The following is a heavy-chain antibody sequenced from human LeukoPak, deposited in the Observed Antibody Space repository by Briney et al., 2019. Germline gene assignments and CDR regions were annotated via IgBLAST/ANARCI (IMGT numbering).Heavy chain of an antibody. CDR3: ARGGEQWLVPDHLDWFDP. Sequence: ASVKVSCKVSGYTLTELSMHWVRQAPGKGLEWMGGFDPEDGETIYAQKFQGRVTMTRDTSISTAYMELSRLRSDDTAVYYCARGGEQWLVPDHLDWFDPWGQGTLVTVSS. D-gene: IGHD6-19*01. J-gene: IGHJ5*02. CDR2: FDPEDGET. V-gene: IGHV1-24*01. CDR1: GYTLTELS.